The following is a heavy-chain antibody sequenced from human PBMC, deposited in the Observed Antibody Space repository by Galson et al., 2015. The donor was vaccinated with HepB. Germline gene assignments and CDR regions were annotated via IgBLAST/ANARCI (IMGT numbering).Heavy chain of an antibody. J-gene: IGHJ1*01. CDR3: ARDLGVYYYDSSGYPNIEYFQH. Sequence: SVKVSCKASGSTFTSYGISWVRQAPGQGLEWMGWISAYNGNTNYAQKLQGRVTMTTDTSTSTAYMELRSLRSDDTAVYYCARDLGVYYYDSSGYPNIEYFQHWGQGTLVTVSS. V-gene: IGHV1-18*04. CDR2: ISAYNGNT. CDR1: GSTFTSYG. D-gene: IGHD3-22*01.